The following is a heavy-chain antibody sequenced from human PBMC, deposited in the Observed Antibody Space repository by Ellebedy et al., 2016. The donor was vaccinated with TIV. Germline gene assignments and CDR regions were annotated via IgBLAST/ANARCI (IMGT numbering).Heavy chain of an antibody. J-gene: IGHJ3*02. CDR1: GDSVSSNAVA. CDR3: VRGSRGAFDI. Sequence: SQTLSLTCAISGDSVSSNAVAWPWSRQSPSRGLEWLGRTYYRSKWYNEYAVSVKSRITINPDTSKNQFSLQLNSLTPEDQALYYCVRGSRGAFDIWGQGTMVTVSS. V-gene: IGHV6-1*01. CDR2: TYYRSKWYN.